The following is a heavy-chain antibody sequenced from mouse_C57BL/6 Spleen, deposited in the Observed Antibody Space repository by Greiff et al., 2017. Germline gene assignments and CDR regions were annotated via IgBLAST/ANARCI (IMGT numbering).Heavy chain of an antibody. D-gene: IGHD1-1*01. Sequence: LEESGAELARPGASVKLSCKASGYTFTSYGISWVKQRTGQGLEWIGEIYPRSGNTYYNEKFKGKATLTADKSSSTAYMELRSLTSEDSAVYFCARWYYGSSYGNYFDYWGQGTTLTVSS. J-gene: IGHJ2*01. V-gene: IGHV1-81*01. CDR1: GYTFTSYG. CDR3: ARWYYGSSYGNYFDY. CDR2: IYPRSGNT.